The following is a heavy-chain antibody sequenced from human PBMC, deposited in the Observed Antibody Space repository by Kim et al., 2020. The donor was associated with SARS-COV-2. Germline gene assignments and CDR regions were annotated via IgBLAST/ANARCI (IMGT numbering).Heavy chain of an antibody. V-gene: IGHV4-59*01. D-gene: IGHD2-15*01. Sequence: TNYNPSLKSRVTISVDTSKNQFSLKLSSVTAADTAVYYCARVGVVDAFDIWGQGTMVTVSS. CDR3: ARVGVVDAFDI. CDR2: T. J-gene: IGHJ3*02.